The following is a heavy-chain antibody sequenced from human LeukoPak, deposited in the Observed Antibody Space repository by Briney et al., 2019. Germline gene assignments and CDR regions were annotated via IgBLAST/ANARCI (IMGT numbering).Heavy chain of an antibody. CDR2: IIPIFGTA. CDR1: GGTFSSYA. D-gene: IGHD2-2*01. Sequence: GASVKVSCKASGGTFSSYAISWVRQAPGQGLEWMGGIIPIFGTANYAQKFQGRVTITTDESTNTAYMELSSLRSEDTAVYYCARAAPNIVVVPAALDAFDIWGQGTMVTVSS. J-gene: IGHJ3*02. V-gene: IGHV1-69*05. CDR3: ARAAPNIVVVPAALDAFDI.